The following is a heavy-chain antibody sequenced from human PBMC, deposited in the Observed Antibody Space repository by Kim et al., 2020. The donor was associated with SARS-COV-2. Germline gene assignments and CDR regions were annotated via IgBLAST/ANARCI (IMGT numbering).Heavy chain of an antibody. CDR2: ISTSGGTT. CDR1: GFSFSTYG. V-gene: IGHV3-23*01. J-gene: IGHJ6*02. CDR3: VKATSTRRDLDAMDV. Sequence: GGSLRLSCAASGFSFSTYGMSWVRQAPGKGLQWVAGISTSGGTTYYADSVKGRFTISRDNSKNTLYLQIHSLRIDDETAVYYCVKATSTRRDLDAMDVWVQGTTVTVSS. D-gene: IGHD3-3*02.